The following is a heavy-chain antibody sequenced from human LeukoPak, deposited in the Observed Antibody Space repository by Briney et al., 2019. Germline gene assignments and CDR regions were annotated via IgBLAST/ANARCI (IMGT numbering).Heavy chain of an antibody. J-gene: IGHJ4*02. CDR3: TRRYCSGGTCSVDY. CDR1: GFTFSNAW. D-gene: IGHD2-15*01. Sequence: PGGSLRLSCAASGFTFSNAWMSWVRPAPGKGLEWVGRIKSKTDGGTTDYASPVKGRFTISRDDSKYTLYLQMNSLKTEDTAVYYCTRRYCSGGTCSVDYWGQGTLVTVSS. V-gene: IGHV3-15*01. CDR2: IKSKTDGGTT.